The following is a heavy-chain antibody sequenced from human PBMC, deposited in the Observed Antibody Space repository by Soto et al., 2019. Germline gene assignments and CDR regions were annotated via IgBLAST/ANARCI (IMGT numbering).Heavy chain of an antibody. D-gene: IGHD2-2*01. Sequence: QVQLVQSGAEVKKPGSSVKVSCKASGGTFSSYAISWVRQAPGQGLEWMGGIIPISGTANYAQKFQGRVTITADESMSTAYIGLSSLRSEDTAVYYCARSQASSTSLDIYYYYYYGMNVWSQGTTVTVSS. V-gene: IGHV1-69*01. CDR3: ARSQASSTSLDIYYYYYYGMNV. CDR1: GGTFSSYA. CDR2: IIPISGTA. J-gene: IGHJ6*02.